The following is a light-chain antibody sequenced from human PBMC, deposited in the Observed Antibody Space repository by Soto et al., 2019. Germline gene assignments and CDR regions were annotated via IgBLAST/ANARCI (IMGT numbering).Light chain of an antibody. J-gene: IGKJ5*01. CDR2: DAS. CDR1: QSVRSY. Sequence: ESMLTQSPATLSLSPGERATLSCRASQSVRSYLAWYQQKPGQAPRLLIYDASNRAPGIPARFSGSGSGTDFTLTISSLEPDDFAVYYCQQRSSWPRFTFGQGTRLDIK. V-gene: IGKV3-11*01. CDR3: QQRSSWPRFT.